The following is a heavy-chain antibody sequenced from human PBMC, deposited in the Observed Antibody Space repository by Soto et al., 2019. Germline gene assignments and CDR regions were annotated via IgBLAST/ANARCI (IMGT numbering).Heavy chain of an antibody. CDR1: GGSISSYY. D-gene: IGHD3-3*01. V-gene: IGHV4-59*01. Sequence: KPSETLSLTCTVSGGSISSYYWSWIRQPPGKGLEWIGYIYYSGSTNYNPSLKSRVTVSVDTSKDQFSLKLSSVTAADTAVYYCAKGPYYDFWSGYYHSHYFDYWGQGTLVTAPQ. CDR2: IYYSGST. J-gene: IGHJ4*02. CDR3: AKGPYYDFWSGYYHSHYFDY.